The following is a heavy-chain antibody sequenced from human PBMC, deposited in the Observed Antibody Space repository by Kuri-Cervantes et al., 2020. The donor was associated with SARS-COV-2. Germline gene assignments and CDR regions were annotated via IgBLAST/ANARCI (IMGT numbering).Heavy chain of an antibody. V-gene: IGHV3-48*01. CDR3: ARDSGLAAAGLFGY. D-gene: IGHD6-13*01. Sequence: GGSLRLSCAASGFTFSSYAMSWVRQAPGKGLEWVSYISSSSSTMYYADSVKGRFTISRDNAKNSLYLQMNSLRSEDTAVYYCARDSGLAAAGLFGYWGQGTLVTVSS. J-gene: IGHJ4*02. CDR1: GFTFSSYA. CDR2: ISSSSSTM.